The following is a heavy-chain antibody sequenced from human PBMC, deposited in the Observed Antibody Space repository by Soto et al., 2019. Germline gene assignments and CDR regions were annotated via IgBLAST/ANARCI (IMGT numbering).Heavy chain of an antibody. D-gene: IGHD3-3*02. J-gene: IGHJ6*04. CDR1: GGSISSSGYY. V-gene: IGHV4-39*01. CDR2: LYSDGRT. CDR3: ATQKISAAAHSYGIDV. Sequence: QLQLQEAGPGLVDPSETLSLTCTGSGGSISSSGYYWGWIRQSPGKGLEWIGNLYSDGRTYYSPSLMSRVALAIGTSPNQVSLKLSSVAASDTAVYYCATQKISAAAHSYGIDVCCVVTTVTVSS.